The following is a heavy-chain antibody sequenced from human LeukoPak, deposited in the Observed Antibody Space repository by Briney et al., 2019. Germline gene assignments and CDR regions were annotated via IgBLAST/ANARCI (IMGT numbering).Heavy chain of an antibody. Sequence: PGGSLRLSCAASGFTFSSYEMNWVRQAPGKGLEWVSYINSSGSTIYYADSVKGRFTISRDNAKNSLYLQMNSLRAEDTAVYYCARAAQLDFWAHGMDVWGQGTTVTVSS. CDR3: ARAAQLDFWAHGMDV. CDR2: INSSGSTI. J-gene: IGHJ6*02. CDR1: GFTFSSYE. V-gene: IGHV3-48*03. D-gene: IGHD3-3*01.